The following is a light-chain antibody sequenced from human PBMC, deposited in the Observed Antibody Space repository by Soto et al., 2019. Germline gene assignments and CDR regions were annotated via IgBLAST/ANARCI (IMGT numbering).Light chain of an antibody. J-gene: IGKJ2*01. CDR2: AAS. Sequence: DIQMTQSPSSLSASVGDRVTITCRASQDISNYLAWYQQKPGEVPKLLIYAASTLQKGVQSRFSGSGSGTLFTLSINNLQPDDVANYYCQKYNRAPKTFGRGTRLEIK. V-gene: IGKV1-27*01. CDR1: QDISNY. CDR3: QKYNRAPKT.